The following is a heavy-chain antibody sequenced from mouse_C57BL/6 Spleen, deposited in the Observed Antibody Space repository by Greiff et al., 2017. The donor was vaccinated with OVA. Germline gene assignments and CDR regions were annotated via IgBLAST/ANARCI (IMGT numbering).Heavy chain of an antibody. CDR3: ARDTLGFDY. CDR2: ISDGGSYT. D-gene: IGHD4-1*01. CDR1: GFTFSSYA. J-gene: IGHJ2*01. Sequence: EVKLVESGGGLVKPGGSLKLSCAASGFTFSSYAMSWVRQTPEKRLEWVATISDGGSYTYYPDNVKGRFTISRDNAKNNLYLQMSHLKSEDTAMYYCARDTLGFDYWGQGTTLTVSS. V-gene: IGHV5-4*01.